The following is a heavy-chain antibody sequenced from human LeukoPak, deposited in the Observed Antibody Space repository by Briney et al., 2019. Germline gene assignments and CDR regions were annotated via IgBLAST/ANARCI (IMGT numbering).Heavy chain of an antibody. J-gene: IGHJ4*02. Sequence: PSETLSLTCTVSGGSISSGGYYWSWIRQHPGKGLEWVSAISGSGGSTYYADSVKGRFAISRDNSKNTLYLQMNSLRAEDTAVYYCAKAPPIFGVVRRWYYFDYWGQGTLVTVSS. D-gene: IGHD3-3*01. CDR3: AKAPPIFGVVRRWYYFDY. V-gene: IGHV3-23*01. CDR2: ISGSGGST. CDR1: GGSISSGGYY.